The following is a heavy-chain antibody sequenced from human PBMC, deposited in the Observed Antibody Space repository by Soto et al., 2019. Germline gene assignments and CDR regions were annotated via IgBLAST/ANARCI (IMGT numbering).Heavy chain of an antibody. CDR2: IFHGGNT. D-gene: IGHD2-15*01. Sequence: SETLSLTCAVFGFFISSGNYWGWIRKPPGKGLEWIGSIFHGGNTYYNPSLKSRVTISVDMSKNQFSLKLNSVTAADTAVYYCARARWYDAFDVWGQGTVVTVSS. V-gene: IGHV4-38-2*01. CDR1: GFFISSGNY. CDR3: ARARWYDAFDV. J-gene: IGHJ3*01.